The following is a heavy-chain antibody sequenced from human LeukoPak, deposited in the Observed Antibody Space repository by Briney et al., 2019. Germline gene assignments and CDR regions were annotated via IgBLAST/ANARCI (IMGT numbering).Heavy chain of an antibody. D-gene: IGHD3-22*01. CDR3: ARSYGTSGYFHAFDI. CDR1: GGSISNYY. V-gene: IGHV4-59*01. Sequence: SETLSLTCTVSGGSISNYYWSWIRQPPGRGLEWIGYISYSGGTNYNPSLKSRVTISLDTSKNQFSLKVTSVTAADTAFYYCARSYGTSGYFHAFDIWGQGTMITVSS. J-gene: IGHJ3*02. CDR2: ISYSGGT.